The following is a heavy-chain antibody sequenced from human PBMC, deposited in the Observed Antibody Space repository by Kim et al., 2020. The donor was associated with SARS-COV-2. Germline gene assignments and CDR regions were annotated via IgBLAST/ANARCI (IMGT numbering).Heavy chain of an antibody. J-gene: IGHJ4*02. D-gene: IGHD3-3*01. CDR1: GYTFTSYA. V-gene: IGHV1-3*01. CDR3: ARVWRDFWSGYFGY. Sequence: ASVKVSCKASGYTFTSYAMHWVRQAPGQRLEWMGWINAGNGNTKYSQKFQGRVTITRDTSASTAYMELSSLRSEDTAVYYCARVWRDFWSGYFGYWGQGTLVTVSS. CDR2: INAGNGNT.